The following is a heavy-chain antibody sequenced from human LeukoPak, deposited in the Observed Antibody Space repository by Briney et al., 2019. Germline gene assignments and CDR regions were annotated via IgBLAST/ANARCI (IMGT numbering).Heavy chain of an antibody. Sequence: GRSLRLSCAASGFTFSSYGMHWVRQAPGKGLEWVAVISYDGSNKYYADSVKGQFTISRDNSKNTLYLQMNSLRAEDTAVYYCAKSGVLWELLADYWGQGTLVTVPS. D-gene: IGHD1-26*01. CDR1: GFTFSSYG. J-gene: IGHJ4*02. CDR2: ISYDGSNK. V-gene: IGHV3-30*18. CDR3: AKSGVLWELLADY.